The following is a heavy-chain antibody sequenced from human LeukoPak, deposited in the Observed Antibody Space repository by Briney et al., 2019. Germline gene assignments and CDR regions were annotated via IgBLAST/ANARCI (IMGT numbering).Heavy chain of an antibody. CDR3: TRDNAYMFDY. CDR1: GFTFSSYW. CDR2: INTDGTTT. D-gene: IGHD2-2*01. Sequence: GGSLRLSCAASGFTFSSYWMNCVRQAPGKGLMWVSHINTDGTTTTYADSVRGRFTVSRDNAKNTLYLEMSRLRAEDTAVYFCTRDNAYMFDYWGQGTQVAVSS. J-gene: IGHJ4*02. V-gene: IGHV3-74*01.